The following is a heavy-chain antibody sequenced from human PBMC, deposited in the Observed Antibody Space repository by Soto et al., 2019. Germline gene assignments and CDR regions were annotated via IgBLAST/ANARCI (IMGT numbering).Heavy chain of an antibody. J-gene: IGHJ5*02. D-gene: IGHD3-10*01. CDR3: AKNVLLWFGELFGNWFDP. CDR1: GFTFSSYG. V-gene: IGHV3-30*18. CDR2: ISYDGSNK. Sequence: QVQLVESGGGVVQPGRSLRLSCAASGFTFSSYGMHWVRQAPGKGLEWVAVISYDGSNKYYADSVKGRFTISRDNSKNTLYLQRNSLRAEDTAVYYCAKNVLLWFGELFGNWFDPWGQGTLVTVSS.